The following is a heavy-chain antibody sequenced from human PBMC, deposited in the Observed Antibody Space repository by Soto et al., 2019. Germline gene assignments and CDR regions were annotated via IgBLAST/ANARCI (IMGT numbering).Heavy chain of an antibody. CDR1: GGTFSSYA. CDR3: GSLRGPEGGILLMVKGGWFDP. V-gene: IGHV1-69*01. J-gene: IGHJ5*02. CDR2: IIPIFGTA. D-gene: IGHD2-8*01. Sequence: QVQLVQSGAEVKKPGSSVKVSCKASGGTFSSYAISWVRQAPGQGLEWMGGIIPIFGTAKYAQKFQGRVRITAAESTSAAHRERSSLRSEDTAVYYCGSLRGPEGGILLMVKGGWFDPWGQGTLVTVSS.